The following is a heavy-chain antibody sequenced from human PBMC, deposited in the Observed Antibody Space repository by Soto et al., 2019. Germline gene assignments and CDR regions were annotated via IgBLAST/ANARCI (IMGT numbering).Heavy chain of an antibody. J-gene: IGHJ1*01. CDR1: GASMITSSYF. V-gene: IGHV4-39*01. CDR2: IYYSGST. D-gene: IGHD3-3*01. Sequence: ASETLSLTRTVSGASMITSSYFWGWVRQPPGKGLEWLGNIYYSGSTSYNPSLKSRVTMSIDTSKTQFSLKLTSVTAADTAVYYCTRLPPLSGYYTGLTGFAYWGQGTLVTVSS. CDR3: TRLPPLSGYYTGLTGFAY.